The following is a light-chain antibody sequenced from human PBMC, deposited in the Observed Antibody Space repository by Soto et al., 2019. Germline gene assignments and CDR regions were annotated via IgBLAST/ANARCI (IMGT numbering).Light chain of an antibody. CDR1: SSNFGAGYD. V-gene: IGLV1-40*01. CDR3: QSYDNRLSVDV. J-gene: IGLJ1*01. CDR2: GNT. Sequence: QSVLTQPPSVSGAPGQRVTISCTGSSSNFGAGYDVHWYQQLPGTAPKLLIYGNTNRPSGVPDRFSGSKSGTSASLAITGLQAEDEADYYCQSYDNRLSVDVFGTGTKVTVL.